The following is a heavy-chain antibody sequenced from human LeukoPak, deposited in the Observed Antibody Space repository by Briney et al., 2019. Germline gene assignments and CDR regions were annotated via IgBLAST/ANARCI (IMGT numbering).Heavy chain of an antibody. V-gene: IGHV3-23*01. CDR1: GFAFSSYA. J-gene: IGHJ4*02. Sequence: PGGSLRLSCAASGFAFSSYAITWVRQAPGKGLEWVSAISTAGGSTYYADSVKGRFTISRDNSKNTLHLQVNSLRAEDTAVYYCARGYSFGYRPLDYWGQGTLVTVSS. D-gene: IGHD5-18*01. CDR3: ARGYSFGYRPLDY. CDR2: ISTAGGST.